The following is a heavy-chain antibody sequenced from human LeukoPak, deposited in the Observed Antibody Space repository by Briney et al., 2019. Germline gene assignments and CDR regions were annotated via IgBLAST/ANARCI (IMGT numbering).Heavy chain of an antibody. D-gene: IGHD3-3*01. V-gene: IGHV3-48*03. CDR1: GFTFSSYE. J-gene: IGHJ4*02. CDR3: AGYDFWSGYPYLFDY. Sequence: GGSLRLSCAASGFTFSSYEMNWVRQAPGKGLEWVSYTSSSGSTIYYADSVKGRFTISRDNAKNSLYPQMNSLRAEDTAVYYCAGYDFWSGYPYLFDYWGQGTLVTVSS. CDR2: TSSSGSTI.